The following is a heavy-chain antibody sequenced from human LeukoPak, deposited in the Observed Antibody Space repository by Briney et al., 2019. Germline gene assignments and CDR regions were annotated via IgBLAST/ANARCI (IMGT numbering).Heavy chain of an antibody. Sequence: GASVKVSCKASGYTFTGYYMHWVRQAPGQGLEWMGWINPNSGGTNYAQKFQGRVTMTRDTSISTAYMELSRLRSDHTAVYYCAREEFDFWSGYLNWFDPWGQGTLVTVSS. CDR1: GYTFTGYY. V-gene: IGHV1-2*02. D-gene: IGHD3-3*01. J-gene: IGHJ5*02. CDR3: AREEFDFWSGYLNWFDP. CDR2: INPNSGGT.